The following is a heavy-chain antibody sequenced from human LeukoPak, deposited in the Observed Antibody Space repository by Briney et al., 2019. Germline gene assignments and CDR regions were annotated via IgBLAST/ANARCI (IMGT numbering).Heavy chain of an antibody. J-gene: IGHJ5*02. CDR3: AKDRGSGWYAWFDP. CDR1: GFTFSSYG. Sequence: GRSLRLSCAASGFTFSSYGMHWVRQAPGKGLEWVAVISYDGSNKYYADSVKGRFTISRDNSKNTLYLQVNSLRAEDTAVYYCAKDRGSGWYAWFDPWGQGTLVTVSS. CDR2: ISYDGSNK. D-gene: IGHD6-19*01. V-gene: IGHV3-30*18.